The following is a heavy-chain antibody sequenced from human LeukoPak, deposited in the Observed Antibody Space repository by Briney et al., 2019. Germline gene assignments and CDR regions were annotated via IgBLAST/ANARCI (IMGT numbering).Heavy chain of an antibody. D-gene: IGHD3-3*01. CDR3: ARDGSFFTPGFDY. V-gene: IGHV3-33*08. J-gene: IGHJ4*02. CDR1: GFTFSSYA. Sequence: GGSLRLSCAASGFTFSSYAMHWVRQAPGKGLEWVAVIWYDGSNKYYADSVKGRFTISRDNSKNTLYLQMNSLRAEDTAVYYCARDGSFFTPGFDYWGQGTLVTVSS. CDR2: IWYDGSNK.